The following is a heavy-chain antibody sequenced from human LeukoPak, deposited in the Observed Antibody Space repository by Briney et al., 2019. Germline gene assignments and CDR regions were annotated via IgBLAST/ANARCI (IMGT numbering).Heavy chain of an antibody. V-gene: IGHV1-69*01. D-gene: IGHD5-18*01. CDR3: AGGRGYSYVGSFDY. Sequence: ASVKVSCKASGGTFSSYAISWVRQAPGQGLEWMGGIIPIFGTANYAQKFQGRVTITADESTSTAYMELSSLRSEDTAVYYCAGGRGYSYVGSFDYWGQGTLVTVSS. J-gene: IGHJ4*02. CDR2: IIPIFGTA. CDR1: GGTFSSYA.